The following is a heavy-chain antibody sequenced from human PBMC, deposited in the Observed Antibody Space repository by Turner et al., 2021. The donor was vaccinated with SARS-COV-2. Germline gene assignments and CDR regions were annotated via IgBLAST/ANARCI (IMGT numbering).Heavy chain of an antibody. CDR2: IFSSGST. Sequence: QLQLQESGPGLVKPSETLSLTCTVSGGSITSSTYYWGWIRQPPGKGLDWIGSIFSSGSTYCNPSLKSRVTISVDTSKNQFSLKLTSVTAADTAVYYCARSYHTYYFDYWGQGTLGTVSS. V-gene: IGHV4-39*01. CDR1: GGSITSSTYY. D-gene: IGHD2-2*01. J-gene: IGHJ4*02. CDR3: ARSYHTYYFDY.